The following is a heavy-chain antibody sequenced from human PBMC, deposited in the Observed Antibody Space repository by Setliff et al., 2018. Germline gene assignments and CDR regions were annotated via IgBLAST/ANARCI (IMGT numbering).Heavy chain of an antibody. V-gene: IGHV4-39*01. Sequence: PSETLSLTCTVSGGSISSSSYYWGWIRQPPGKGLEWIGSIYYSGSTYYNPSLKNRVTISVDTSKNQFSLKLSSVTAADTAVYYCARPNYYDSSGYYSYYFDYWGQGTLVTVSS. D-gene: IGHD3-22*01. CDR3: ARPNYYDSSGYYSYYFDY. CDR1: GGSISSSSYY. CDR2: IYYSGST. J-gene: IGHJ4*02.